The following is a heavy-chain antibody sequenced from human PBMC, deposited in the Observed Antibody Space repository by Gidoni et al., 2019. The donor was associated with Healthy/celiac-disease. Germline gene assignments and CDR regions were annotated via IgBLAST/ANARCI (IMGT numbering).Heavy chain of an antibody. J-gene: IGHJ4*02. CDR3: ARDPLWPGGGLFDY. D-gene: IGHD3-10*01. CDR1: GFPFSSYA. CDR2: ISYDGSNK. V-gene: IGHV3-30*04. Sequence: QVQLVESGGGVVQPGWSLRLSCAASGFPFSSYAMHWVRQAPGKGLEWVAVISYDGSNKYYADSVKGRFTISRDNSKNTLYLQMNSLRAEDTAVYYCARDPLWPGGGLFDYWGQGTLVTVSS.